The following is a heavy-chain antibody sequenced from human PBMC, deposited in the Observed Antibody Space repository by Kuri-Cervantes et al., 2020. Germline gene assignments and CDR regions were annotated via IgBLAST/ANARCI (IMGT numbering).Heavy chain of an antibody. J-gene: IGHJ2*01. D-gene: IGHD2-2*01. V-gene: IGHV3-23*01. CDR2: ISYPGSPT. CDR1: GFIFGGYA. CDR3: AKGGNSCGSTSCHSSYWYSDL. Sequence: GESLKISCAASGFIFGGYAMNWVRQAPGKGLEWVSSISYPGSPTFYADSVKGRFTVSRDNSRNKLYLQMNSLRAEDTAVYYCAKGGNSCGSTSCHSSYWYSDLWGRGTLVTVSS.